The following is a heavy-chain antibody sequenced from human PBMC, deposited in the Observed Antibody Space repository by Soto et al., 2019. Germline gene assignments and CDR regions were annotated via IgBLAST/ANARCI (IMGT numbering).Heavy chain of an antibody. V-gene: IGHV4-59*01. CDR2: IYYSGST. J-gene: IGHJ4*02. CDR3: ARGLIVATMGFDY. Sequence: SETLSLTCTVSGGSISIYYWSWIRQPPGKGLEWIGYIYYSGSTNYNPSLKSRVTISVDTSKNQFSLKLSSVTAADTAVYYCARGLIVATMGFDYWGQGTLVTVS. D-gene: IGHD5-12*01. CDR1: GGSISIYY.